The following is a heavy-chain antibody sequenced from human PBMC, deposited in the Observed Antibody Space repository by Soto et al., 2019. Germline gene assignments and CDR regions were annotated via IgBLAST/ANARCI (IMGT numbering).Heavy chain of an antibody. Sequence: QVQLVQSGAEVKKPGSSVKVSCKASGGTFSSYAISWVRQAPGQGLEWMGGIIPIFGTATYAQKFQGRVTITGDKSTSTGYMELSSLRSEDTAVYYCASEDCSGGSCYLDYWGQGALVTDSS. CDR3: ASEDCSGGSCYLDY. J-gene: IGHJ4*02. D-gene: IGHD2-15*01. CDR1: GGTFSSYA. CDR2: IIPIFGTA. V-gene: IGHV1-69*06.